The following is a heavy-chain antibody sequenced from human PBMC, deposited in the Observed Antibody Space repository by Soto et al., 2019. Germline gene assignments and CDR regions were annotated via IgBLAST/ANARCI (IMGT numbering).Heavy chain of an antibody. D-gene: IGHD3-10*01. Sequence: QVQLVESGGGVVQPGRSLRLSCAASGFTFSSYAMHWVRQAPGKGLEWVAVISYDGSNKYYADSVKGRFTISRDNSKNTLYLQMNSLRAEDTAVYYCQGSGRGPAAMDVWGQGTTVTVSS. CDR2: ISYDGSNK. CDR3: QGSGRGPAAMDV. V-gene: IGHV3-30-3*01. J-gene: IGHJ6*02. CDR1: GFTFSSYA.